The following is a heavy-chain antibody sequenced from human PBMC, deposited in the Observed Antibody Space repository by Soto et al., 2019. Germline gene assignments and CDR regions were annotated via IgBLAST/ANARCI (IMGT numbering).Heavy chain of an antibody. CDR2: INAGNGNT. CDR1: GYAFTSYA. CDR3: ARLHRIDYYYYMDV. V-gene: IGHV1-3*01. D-gene: IGHD4-4*01. J-gene: IGHJ6*03. Sequence: GASVKVSCKASGYAFTSYAMHWVRQAPGQRLEWMGWINAGNGNTKYSQKFQGRVTITRDTSASTAYMELSSLRSEDTAVYYCARLHRIDYYYYMDVWGKGTTVTVSS.